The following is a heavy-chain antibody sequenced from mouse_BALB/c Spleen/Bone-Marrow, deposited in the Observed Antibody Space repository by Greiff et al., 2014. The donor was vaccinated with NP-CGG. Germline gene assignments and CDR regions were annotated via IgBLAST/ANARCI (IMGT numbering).Heavy chain of an antibody. V-gene: IGHV5-17*02. CDR3: VRSRGNWDDFDV. CDR2: ISSGSSTI. J-gene: IGHJ1*01. CDR1: GFTFSSFG. D-gene: IGHD4-1*01. Sequence: EVKLMESGGGLVQPGGSRKLSCAASGFTFSSFGMHWVRQAPEKGLEWVAYISSGSSTIYYADTVKGRFTISRDNPKNTLFLQMTSLRSEDTAMYYCVRSRGNWDDFDVWGAGTTVTVSS.